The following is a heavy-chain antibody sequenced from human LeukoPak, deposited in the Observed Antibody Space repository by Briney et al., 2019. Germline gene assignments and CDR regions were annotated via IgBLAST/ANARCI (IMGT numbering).Heavy chain of an antibody. Sequence: SETLSLTCPVSGVSISTNSYYWGWIPQPPGRALEWIGNIYYRGSSYYNPSLKSRVTISVDRSKNQFSLKLSSVTAADTAVYYCARDRGTWNDDGFDYWGQGTLVTVSS. CDR3: ARDRGTWNDDGFDY. V-gene: IGHV4-39*07. J-gene: IGHJ4*02. D-gene: IGHD1-1*01. CDR2: IYYRGSS. CDR1: GVSISTNSYY.